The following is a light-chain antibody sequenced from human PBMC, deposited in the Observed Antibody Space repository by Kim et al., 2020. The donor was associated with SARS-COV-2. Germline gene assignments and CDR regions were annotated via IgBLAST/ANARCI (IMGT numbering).Light chain of an antibody. V-gene: IGLV2-14*03. CDR1: SSDVGGYNY. CDR2: DVS. Sequence: GQAITISCTRTSSDVGGYNYVSWYQNHPGKAPKLMIYDVSKRPSGVSNRFSGSKSGNTASLTISGLQAEDEAVYYCSSYTSSSTLVFGGGTQLTVL. CDR3: SSYTSSSTLV. J-gene: IGLJ3*02.